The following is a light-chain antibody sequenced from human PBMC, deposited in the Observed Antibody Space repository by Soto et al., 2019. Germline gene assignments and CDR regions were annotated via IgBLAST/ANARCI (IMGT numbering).Light chain of an antibody. CDR1: QNIGNY. CDR2: SVF. V-gene: IGKV1-39*01. J-gene: IGKJ1*01. Sequence: DIQMTQSPSSLSASVGDRVTITCRASQNIGNYLHWYQQQPGKAPKLLIYSVFTLQTGVPSRFSGSRSGTDFTLNISSLQPEDFSTYYCQHSYNSPTWTFGQGTKVEIK. CDR3: QHSYNSPTWT.